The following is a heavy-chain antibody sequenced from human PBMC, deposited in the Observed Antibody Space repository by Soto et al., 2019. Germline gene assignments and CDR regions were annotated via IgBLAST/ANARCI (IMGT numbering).Heavy chain of an antibody. CDR1: GGSFSGYY. CDR3: ARDYP. CDR2: INHSGST. Sequence: QVQLQQWGAGLLKPSETLSLTCAVYGGSFSGYYWSWIRQPPGKGLEWIGEINHSGSTNYDPSLKSRVTKSVDASKTQFSLKLSSVTAADPAVYYCARDYPWGQGTLVTVSS. V-gene: IGHV4-34*01. J-gene: IGHJ5*02.